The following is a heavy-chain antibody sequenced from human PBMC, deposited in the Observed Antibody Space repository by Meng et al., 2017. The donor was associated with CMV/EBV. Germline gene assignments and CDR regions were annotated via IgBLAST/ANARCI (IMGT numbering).Heavy chain of an antibody. CDR3: ARAPYDSSGYLVALGDY. Sequence: ISRGGCYWSWIRQHPGKGLEWIGCIYYSGSTYYNPSRKSRVTISVDTSKNQFSLKLGSVTAADTAVYYCARAPYDSSGYLVALGDYWGQGTLVTVSS. D-gene: IGHD3-22*01. V-gene: IGHV4-31*02. J-gene: IGHJ4*02. CDR2: IYYSGST. CDR1: ISRGGCY.